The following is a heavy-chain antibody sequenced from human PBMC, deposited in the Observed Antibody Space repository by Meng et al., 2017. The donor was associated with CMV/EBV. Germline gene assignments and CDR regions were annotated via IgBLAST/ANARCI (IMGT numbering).Heavy chain of an antibody. Sequence: LTGAASGFTFSNAWMSWVRQAPGKGLEWVGRIKSKTDGGTTDYAAPVKGRFTISRDDSKNTLYLQMNSLKTEDTAVYYCTTDPTFTYYDFWSGYYTDYWGQGTLVTVSS. V-gene: IGHV3-15*01. CDR2: IKSKTDGGTT. CDR1: GFTFSNAW. D-gene: IGHD3-3*01. CDR3: TTDPTFTYYDFWSGYYTDY. J-gene: IGHJ4*02.